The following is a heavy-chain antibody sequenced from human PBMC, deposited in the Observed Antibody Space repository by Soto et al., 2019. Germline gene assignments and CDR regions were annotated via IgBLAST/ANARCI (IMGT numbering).Heavy chain of an antibody. CDR1: GFTFTSYW. D-gene: IGHD4-17*01. CDR3: AXVAVTTYYFDY. Sequence: EVQLVESGGDLVQPGGSLRLSCAASGFTFTSYWMHWVRQSPGKGLVWVSRINPDGSRTSYADSVKGRFTISRDNAKNTLYLQMNSLGADDTAVYYCAXVAVTTYYFDYWGHGTLVTVSS. J-gene: IGHJ4*01. V-gene: IGHV3-74*01. CDR2: INPDGSRT.